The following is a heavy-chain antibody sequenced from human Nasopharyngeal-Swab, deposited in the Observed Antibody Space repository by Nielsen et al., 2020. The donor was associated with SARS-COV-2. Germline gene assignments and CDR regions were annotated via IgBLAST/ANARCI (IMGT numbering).Heavy chain of an antibody. CDR2: ISGSGSNT. J-gene: IGHJ4*02. Sequence: GESLKISCAASGFTFSSYWMHWVRQPPGRGLEWVSSISGSGSNTYYRDSVKGRFTISRDNSQNTLYLQMNSLRAEDTALYYCAKDGGGWYTSGWYYFDSWGQQILVTVSS. CDR3: AKDGGGWYTSGWYYFDS. D-gene: IGHD6-19*01. V-gene: IGHV3-23*01. CDR1: GFTFSSYW.